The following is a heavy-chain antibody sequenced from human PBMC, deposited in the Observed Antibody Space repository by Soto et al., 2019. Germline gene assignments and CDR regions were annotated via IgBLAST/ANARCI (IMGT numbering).Heavy chain of an antibody. J-gene: IGHJ5*02. CDR3: AREGYSSSWYPVNWFDP. CDR1: GGTFSSYA. V-gene: IGHV1-69*01. Sequence: SVKVSCQASGGTFSSYAISWGRQAPGQGLEWMGGIIPIFGTANYAQKFQGRVTITADESTSTAYMELSRLRSEDTAVYYCAREGYSSSWYPVNWFDPWGQGTLVTVSS. CDR2: IIPIFGTA. D-gene: IGHD6-13*01.